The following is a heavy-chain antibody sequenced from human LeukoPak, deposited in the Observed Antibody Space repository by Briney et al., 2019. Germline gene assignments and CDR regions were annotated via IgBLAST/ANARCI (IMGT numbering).Heavy chain of an antibody. J-gene: IGHJ3*02. Sequence: GGSLRLSCAASGFTFDDYAMHWVRQAPGKGLEWVSGISWNSGSIGYADSVKGRFTISRDNAKNSLYLQMNSLRAEDTALYYCVLTDAFDIWGQGTMVTVSS. CDR1: GFTFDDYA. CDR2: ISWNSGSI. V-gene: IGHV3-9*01. CDR3: VLTDAFDI.